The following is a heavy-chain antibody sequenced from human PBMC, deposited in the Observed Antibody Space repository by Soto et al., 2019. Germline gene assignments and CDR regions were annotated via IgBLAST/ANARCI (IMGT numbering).Heavy chain of an antibody. J-gene: IGHJ5*02. V-gene: IGHV4-61*01. CDR3: ARGYVAGTDNWFDP. Sequence: SETLSLTCTVSGGSVSSGSYYWSWIWQPPGKGLEWIGYIYYSGSTNYNPSLKSRVTISVDTSKNQFSLKLSSVTAADTAVYYCARGYVAGTDNWFDPWGQGTLVTVSS. CDR2: IYYSGST. CDR1: GGSVSSGSYY. D-gene: IGHD6-19*01.